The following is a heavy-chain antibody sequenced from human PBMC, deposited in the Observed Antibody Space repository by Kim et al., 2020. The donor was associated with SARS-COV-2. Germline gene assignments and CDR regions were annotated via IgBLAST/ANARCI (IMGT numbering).Heavy chain of an antibody. V-gene: IGHV3-72*01. CDR2: SRNKANSYTT. CDR3: ARGKTSFDY. Sequence: GGSLRLSCAASGFTFSDHYMDWVRQAPGKGLEWVGGSRNKANSYTTEYAASVKGRFTISRDDSKNSLYLQMNSLKTEDTAVYYCARGKTSFDYWGQGTLVTVSS. J-gene: IGHJ4*02. CDR1: GFTFSDHY.